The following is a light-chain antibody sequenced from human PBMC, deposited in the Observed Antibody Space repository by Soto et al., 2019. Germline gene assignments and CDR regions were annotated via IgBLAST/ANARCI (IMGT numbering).Light chain of an antibody. CDR1: QSVSSN. V-gene: IGKV3-15*01. Sequence: EIVMTQSPATLSVSPGERATLSCRASQSVSSNLAWSQQKPGQAPRLLIYGASTRATGIPARFSGSGSGTEFTLTISSLQSEDFAVYYCLQYNNWPQTFGQGTKVEIK. CDR3: LQYNNWPQT. J-gene: IGKJ1*01. CDR2: GAS.